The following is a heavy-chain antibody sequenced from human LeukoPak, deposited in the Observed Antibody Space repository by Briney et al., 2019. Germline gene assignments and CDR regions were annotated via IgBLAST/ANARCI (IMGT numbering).Heavy chain of an antibody. J-gene: IGHJ4*02. Sequence: PSETLSLTCTVPGGSISSYYWSWIRQPPGKGLEWIGYIYYSGSTNYNPSLKSRVTISVDTSKNQFSLKLSSVTAADTAVYYCARGQVRGGFDYWGQGTLVTVSS. CDR3: ARGQVRGGFDY. V-gene: IGHV4-59*01. D-gene: IGHD3-16*01. CDR1: GGSISSYY. CDR2: IYYSGST.